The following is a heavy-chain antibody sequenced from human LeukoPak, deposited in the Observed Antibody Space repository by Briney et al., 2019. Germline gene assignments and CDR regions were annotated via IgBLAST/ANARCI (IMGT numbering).Heavy chain of an antibody. J-gene: IGHJ4*02. CDR1: RGTFSSYA. V-gene: IGHV1-69*13. Sequence: SVKVSCKASRGTFSSYAISWVRQAPGQGLEWMGGIIPIFGTANYAQKFQGRVTITADESTSTAYMELSSLRSEDTAVYYCASGRDLYYFDYWGQGTLVTVSS. CDR3: ASGRDLYYFDY. CDR2: IIPIFGTA. D-gene: IGHD5-24*01.